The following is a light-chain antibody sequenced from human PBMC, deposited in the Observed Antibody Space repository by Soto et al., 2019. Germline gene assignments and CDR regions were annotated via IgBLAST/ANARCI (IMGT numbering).Light chain of an antibody. J-gene: IGKJ3*01. Sequence: DIQMTQSPSSLSASVGDRVTITCRASQGITNDLGWYQQKPGEAPKRLIYAASTLQSGVPSRFSGSGSGTEFTLTISNLQPEDFATYYCLQYNSFPFTLGPGTKVD. V-gene: IGKV1-17*02. CDR2: AAS. CDR3: LQYNSFPFT. CDR1: QGITND.